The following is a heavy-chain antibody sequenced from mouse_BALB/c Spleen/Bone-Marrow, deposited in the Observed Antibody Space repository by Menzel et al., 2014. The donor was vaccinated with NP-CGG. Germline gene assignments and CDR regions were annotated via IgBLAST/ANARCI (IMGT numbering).Heavy chain of an antibody. D-gene: IGHD1-1*01. V-gene: IGHV1-80*01. CDR2: IYPGDGDT. J-gene: IGHJ2*01. CDR3: ARWDIYYSPREYFDF. CDR1: GYVFSTYW. Sequence: QVQLKQSGAELVRHGSSVKISCKASGYVFSTYWMHWVKQRPGQGLEWIGQIYPGDGDTNYNGKFKTKATLTADKSSSTAYMQLSRLTSQDSAVFFCARWDIYYSPREYFDFWGQGTTLPVSS.